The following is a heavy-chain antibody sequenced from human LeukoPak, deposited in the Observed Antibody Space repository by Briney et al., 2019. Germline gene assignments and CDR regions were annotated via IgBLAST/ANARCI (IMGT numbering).Heavy chain of an antibody. CDR3: ARDQCSGGSCYSGSDYHYYGMDV. J-gene: IGHJ6*02. CDR1: GFTFSSYA. Sequence: GGSLRLSCAASGFTFSSYAMHWVRQAPGKGLEWVAVISYDGGNKYYADSVKGRFTISRDNSKKTLYLQMNSLRAEDTAVYYCARDQCSGGSCYSGSDYHYYGMDVWGQGTTVTVSS. V-gene: IGHV3-30-3*01. CDR2: ISYDGGNK. D-gene: IGHD2-15*01.